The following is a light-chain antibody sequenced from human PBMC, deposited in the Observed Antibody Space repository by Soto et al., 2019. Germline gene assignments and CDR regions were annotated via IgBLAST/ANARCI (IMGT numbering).Light chain of an antibody. J-gene: IGLJ1*01. CDR1: SSDVGGYNY. V-gene: IGLV2-8*01. CDR3: SIYAGSSNV. Sequence: QSALTQPPSASRSPGQSVAISCTGTSSDVGGYNYVSWYQQHPGKAPKLMIYEVNKRPSGVPDRFSASKSGNTASLTFSGLQSEDEADYSCSIYAGSSNVFGTGTIHTVL. CDR2: EVN.